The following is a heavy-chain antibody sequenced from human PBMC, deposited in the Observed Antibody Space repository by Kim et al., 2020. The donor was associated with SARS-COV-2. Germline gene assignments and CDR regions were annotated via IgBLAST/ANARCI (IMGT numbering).Heavy chain of an antibody. CDR3: ARDSKQLRYFDWLLFDA. D-gene: IGHD3-9*01. V-gene: IGHV3-30*04. Sequence: GGSLRLSCAASGFTFSSYAMHWVRQAPGKGLEWVAVISYDGSNKYYADSVKGRFTISRDNSKNTLYLQMNSLRAEDTAVYYCARDSKQLRYFDWLLFDA. CDR2: ISYDGSNK. CDR1: GFTFSSYA. J-gene: IGHJ3*01.